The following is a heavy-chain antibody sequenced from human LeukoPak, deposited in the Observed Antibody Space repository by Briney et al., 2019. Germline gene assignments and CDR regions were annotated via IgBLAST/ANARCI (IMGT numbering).Heavy chain of an antibody. V-gene: IGHV1-46*01. D-gene: IGHD1-26*01. CDR2: INPSGGST. CDR1: GYTFTSYY. CDR3: AIAGTSDAFDI. Sequence: ASVKVSCMASGYTFTSYYMHWLRQAPGQGLEWMGIINPSGGSTSYAQKFQGRVTMTRDTSTSTVYMELSSLRSEDTAVYYCAIAGTSDAFDIWGQGTMVTVSS. J-gene: IGHJ3*02.